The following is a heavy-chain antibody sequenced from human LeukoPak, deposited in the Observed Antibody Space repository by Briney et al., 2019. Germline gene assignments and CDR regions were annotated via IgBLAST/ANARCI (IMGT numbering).Heavy chain of an antibody. CDR3: AKDDLITGTTFDY. V-gene: IGHV3-23*01. D-gene: IGHD1-7*01. CDR2: INGNGGST. CDR1: GFTFSNYA. Sequence: GGSLRLSCAASGFTFSNYAMSWVRQAPGKGLEWVSTINGNGGSTYHADSVKGRFTISRDNSKNTLYLQMNSLRAEDTAVYYCAKDDLITGTTFDYWGQGTLVTVSS. J-gene: IGHJ4*02.